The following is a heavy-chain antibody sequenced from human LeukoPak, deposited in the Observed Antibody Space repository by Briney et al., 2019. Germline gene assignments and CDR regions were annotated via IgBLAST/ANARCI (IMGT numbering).Heavy chain of an antibody. J-gene: IGHJ5*02. D-gene: IGHD3-16*02. V-gene: IGHV4-39*01. CDR1: GDSISSTNYY. Sequence: PSETLSLTCTVSGDSISSTNYYWGWIRQPPGKGLEWIGSIYYSGSTYYNPSLESRVTISVDTSKNQFSLKLSSVPAADTAVYYCARFATTPYYDYVWGSYRRYNWFDPWGQGTLVTVSS. CDR2: IYYSGST. CDR3: ARFATTPYYDYVWGSYRRYNWFDP.